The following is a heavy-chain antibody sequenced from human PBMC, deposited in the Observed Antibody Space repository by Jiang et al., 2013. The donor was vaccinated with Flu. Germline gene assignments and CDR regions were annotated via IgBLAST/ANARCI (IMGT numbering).Heavy chain of an antibody. CDR3: ARSTVVADDAFDI. D-gene: IGHD2-2*01. V-gene: IGHV4-4*02. CDR1: GVPISSSNW. CDR2: IYYSGST. J-gene: IGHJ3*02. Sequence: GPGLVKPSGTLSLTCAVSGVPISSSNWWSWVRQPPGKGLEWIGEIYYSGSTNYNPSLKSRVTTSLDKSKKQFSLRLSSVTAADTAVYYCARSTVVADDAFDIWGQGT.